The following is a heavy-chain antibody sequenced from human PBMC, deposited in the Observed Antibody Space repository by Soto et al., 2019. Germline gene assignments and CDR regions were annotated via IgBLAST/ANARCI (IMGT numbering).Heavy chain of an antibody. V-gene: IGHV1-46*01. D-gene: IGHD5-18*01. J-gene: IGHJ6*02. Sequence: QVQLVQSGAEVKKPGASVKVSCKASGYTFTSYYMHWVRQAPGQGLEWMGIINPSGGSTSYAQKFQGRVTMTRDTSTSTVYMELSSLRSEDTAVYYCARERLPGYYYYYGMDVWGQGTTVTVSS. CDR2: INPSGGST. CDR3: ARERLPGYYYYYGMDV. CDR1: GYTFTSYY.